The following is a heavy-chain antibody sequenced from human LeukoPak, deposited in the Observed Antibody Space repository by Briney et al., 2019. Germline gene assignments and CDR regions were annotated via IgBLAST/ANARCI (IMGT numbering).Heavy chain of an antibody. CDR3: ARDIYRGYCSGGSCYENFDY. J-gene: IGHJ4*02. V-gene: IGHV1-18*01. CDR2: ISAYNGNT. D-gene: IGHD2-15*01. CDR1: GYTFTSYG. Sequence: ASVKFSCKASGYTFTSYGISWVRQAPGQGLEWMGWISAYNGNTNYAQKLQGRVTMTTDTSTSTAYMELRSLRSDDTAVYYCARDIYRGYCSGGSCYENFDYWGQGTLVTVSS.